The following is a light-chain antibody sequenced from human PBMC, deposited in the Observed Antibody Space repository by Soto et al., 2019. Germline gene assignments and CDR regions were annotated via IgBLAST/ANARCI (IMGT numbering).Light chain of an antibody. V-gene: IGLV2-11*01. Sequence: QSVRSHPLSVSWSPGQSVTISCTGTSSDVGGYHYVSWYQHHPGKAPKLVIFDVNRRPSGVPHRFSGSKSDNTASLTISGLQAEDEADYYCCSYVGSSTYVFGTGTKVTVL. CDR3: CSYVGSSTYV. CDR1: SSDVGGYHY. CDR2: DVN. J-gene: IGLJ1*01.